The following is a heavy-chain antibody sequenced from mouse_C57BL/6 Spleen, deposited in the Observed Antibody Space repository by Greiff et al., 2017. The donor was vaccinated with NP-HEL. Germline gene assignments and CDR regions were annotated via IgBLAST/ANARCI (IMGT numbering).Heavy chain of an antibody. CDR2: INPSSGYT. CDR1: GYTFTSYT. CDR3: ARSSQRYYFDY. J-gene: IGHJ2*01. Sequence: VQLKQSGAELARPGASVKMSCKASGYTFTSYTMHWVKQRPGQGLEWIGYINPSSGYTKYNQKFKDKATLTADKSSSTAYMQLSSLTSEDSAVYYCARSSQRYYFDYWGQGTTLTISS. V-gene: IGHV1-4*01. D-gene: IGHD6-1*01.